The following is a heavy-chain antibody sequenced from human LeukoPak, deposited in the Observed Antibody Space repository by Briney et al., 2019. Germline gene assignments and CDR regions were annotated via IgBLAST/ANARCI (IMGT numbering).Heavy chain of an antibody. V-gene: IGHV3-7*01. CDR3: ARVLGGYSSGWYAFDI. J-gene: IGHJ3*02. Sequence: GGSLRLSCAASGFTFSTYWMSWVRQAPGKGLEWVANIKQDGREKYYVDSVKGRFTISRDNAKNSLYLQMNSLRAEDTAVYYCARVLGGYSSGWYAFDIWGQGTMVTVSS. D-gene: IGHD6-19*01. CDR2: IKQDGREK. CDR1: GFTFSTYW.